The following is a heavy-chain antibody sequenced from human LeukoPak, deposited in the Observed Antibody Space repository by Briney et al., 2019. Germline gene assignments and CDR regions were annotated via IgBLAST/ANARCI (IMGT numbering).Heavy chain of an antibody. D-gene: IGHD6-13*01. J-gene: IGHJ4*02. V-gene: IGHV3-21*01. CDR1: GFTFSDYG. CDR2: ISSSSNYI. CDR3: ASGASSSWAFDY. Sequence: GGSLRLSCAASGFTFSDYGMNWVRQAPGKGLEWVSSISSSSNYIYYADSVKGRFTISRDNAKNSLYLQMNSLGAEDTAVYYCASGASSSWAFDYWGQGTLVTVSS.